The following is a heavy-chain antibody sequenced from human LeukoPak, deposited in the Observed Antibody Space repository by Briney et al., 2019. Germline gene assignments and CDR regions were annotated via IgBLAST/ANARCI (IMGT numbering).Heavy chain of an antibody. V-gene: IGHV1-2*02. J-gene: IGHJ3*02. CDR1: GYTFTGYY. CDR3: ARVKRVGAADAFDI. D-gene: IGHD1-26*01. Sequence: ASVKVSCKASGYTFTGYYMHWVRQAPGQGLEWMGWINPNSGGTNYAQKFQGRVTMTRDTSICTAYMELSRLRSDDTAVYYCARVKRVGAADAFDIWGQGTMVTVSS. CDR2: INPNSGGT.